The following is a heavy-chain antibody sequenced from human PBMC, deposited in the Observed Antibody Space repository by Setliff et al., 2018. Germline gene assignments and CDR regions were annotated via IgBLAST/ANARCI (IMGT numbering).Heavy chain of an antibody. CDR1: GYTFNDYG. Sequence: ASVKVSCKTSGYTFNDYGITWVRQVPGRGLEWMGWIASATGKTYSAEKFQDRVTLTTDTSTSTAYLELRSLASDDTAVYYCSRLVRFCTKTASQRLSGGEFWGQGTLVTVSS. V-gene: IGHV1-18*01. CDR2: IASATGKT. CDR3: SRLVRFCTKTASQRLSGGEF. J-gene: IGHJ4*02. D-gene: IGHD2-8*01.